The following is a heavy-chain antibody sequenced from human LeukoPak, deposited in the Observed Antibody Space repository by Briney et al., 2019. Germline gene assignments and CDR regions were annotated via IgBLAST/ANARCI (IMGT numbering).Heavy chain of an antibody. J-gene: IGHJ4*02. CDR2: IKQDGSEK. V-gene: IGHV3-7*01. Sequence: GGSLRLSCAASGFPFSSFWMNWVRQAPGKGLEWVTNIKQDGSEKFYVDSVKGRFTISRDNAKNSLYLQMNSLKVDDTAVYYCASLGNWGQGTLVTVSS. CDR1: GFPFSSFW. CDR3: ASLGN. D-gene: IGHD1-1*01.